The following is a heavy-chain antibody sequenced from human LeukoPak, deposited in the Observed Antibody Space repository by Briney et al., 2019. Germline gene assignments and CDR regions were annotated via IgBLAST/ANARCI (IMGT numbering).Heavy chain of an antibody. CDR2: INWNGGST. CDR1: GFTFDDYG. J-gene: IGHJ4*02. D-gene: IGHD4-17*01. CDR3: ARDSSDDYGDYFAR. V-gene: IGHV3-20*04. Sequence: RTGGYLTLSCAASGFTFDDYGMSWVRHAPGKGREWVSVINWNGGSTGYGDSVEGRFTISRDNAKNSPYLQMNSLRAEDTALYYCARDSSDDYGDYFARWGQGTLVTVSS.